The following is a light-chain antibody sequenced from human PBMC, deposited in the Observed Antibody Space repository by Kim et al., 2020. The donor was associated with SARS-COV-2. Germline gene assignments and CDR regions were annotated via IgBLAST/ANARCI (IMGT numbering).Light chain of an antibody. Sequence: DIQMTQSPSTLSASVGDRATITCRASQNIKTYLDWYQLKPGKTPQLLIYGASNLESGVSSRFSGSGSGTEFTLTISSLQPEDFATYYCQESATFLYTFGQGTKLEI. J-gene: IGKJ2*01. CDR3: QESATFLYT. CDR1: QNIKTY. CDR2: GAS. V-gene: IGKV1-5*03.